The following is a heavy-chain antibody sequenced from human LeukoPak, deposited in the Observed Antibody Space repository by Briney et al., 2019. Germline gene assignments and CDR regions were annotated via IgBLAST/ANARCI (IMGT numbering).Heavy chain of an antibody. CDR2: INPSGGGT. V-gene: IGHV1-46*01. D-gene: IGHD2-2*01. Sequence: ASVKVSCKASGYTFTSYYMHWVRQAPGQGLEWMGIINPSGGGTSYAQKFQGRVTMTRDTSTSTVYMELSSLRSEDTAVYYCAREVVVVPAASDYYYYYAMDVWGQGTTVTVSS. CDR3: AREVVVVPAASDYYYYYAMDV. CDR1: GYTFTSYY. J-gene: IGHJ6*02.